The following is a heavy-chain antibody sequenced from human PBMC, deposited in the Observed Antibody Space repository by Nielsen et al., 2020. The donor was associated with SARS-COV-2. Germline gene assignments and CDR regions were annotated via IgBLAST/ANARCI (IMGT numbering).Heavy chain of an antibody. J-gene: IGHJ4*02. Sequence: GGSLRPSCAASGFTFSSFGMHWDRQAPGKGLEWVAVISYDGSNKYYADSVKGRFTISRDNSKNTLYLQMNSLRAEDTAVYYCAKVGGTMTPDYWGQGTLVTVSS. CDR2: ISYDGSNK. CDR1: GFTFSSFG. CDR3: AKVGGTMTPDY. D-gene: IGHD3-22*01. V-gene: IGHV3-30*18.